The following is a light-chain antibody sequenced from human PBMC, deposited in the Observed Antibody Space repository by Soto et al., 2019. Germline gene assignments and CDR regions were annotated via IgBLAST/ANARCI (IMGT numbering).Light chain of an antibody. CDR2: GAT. Sequence: EIVLTQSPGTLSLSPGERATLSCRASQSVSSNYLAWYQQKPGQAPRLLIYGATIRATGIPDRCSGSGSGTDFTLTISRLAPADFAVYYCQQYCSSPRTFGQGTKLDIK. J-gene: IGKJ1*01. CDR1: QSVSSNY. CDR3: QQYCSSPRT. V-gene: IGKV3-20*01.